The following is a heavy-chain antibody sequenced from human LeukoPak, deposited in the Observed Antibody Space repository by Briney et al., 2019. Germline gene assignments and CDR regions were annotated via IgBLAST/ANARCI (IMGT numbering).Heavy chain of an antibody. J-gene: IGHJ5*02. Sequence: GGSLRLSCAASGFTFSNYAMSWVRQAPGKGLEWVSTISGGGGSTYYVDSVKGRFTISRDNSKNTLYLQMNSLRAEDTAVYYCAKDLGYCSSTSCYSWFDPWGQGTLVTVSS. D-gene: IGHD2-2*01. CDR1: GFTFSNYA. V-gene: IGHV3-23*01. CDR3: AKDLGYCSSTSCYSWFDP. CDR2: ISGGGGST.